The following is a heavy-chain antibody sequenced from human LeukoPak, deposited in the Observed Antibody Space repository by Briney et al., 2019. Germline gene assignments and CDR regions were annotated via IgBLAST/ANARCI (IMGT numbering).Heavy chain of an antibody. Sequence: SPTLSLTCAISGDSVSSNSAAWNWIRQSPSRGLEWLGSTYYRSKWYNDYAVSVKSRITINPDTSKNQFSLQLNSVTPEDSAVYYCARDQYSSGWYRFDYWGQGTLVTVSS. V-gene: IGHV6-1*01. CDR2: TYYRSKWYN. J-gene: IGHJ4*02. CDR3: ARDQYSSGWYRFDY. CDR1: GDSVSSNSAA. D-gene: IGHD6-19*01.